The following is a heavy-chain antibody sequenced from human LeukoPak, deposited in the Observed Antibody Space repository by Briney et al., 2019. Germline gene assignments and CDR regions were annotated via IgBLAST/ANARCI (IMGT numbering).Heavy chain of an antibody. CDR2: INLNGAST. Sequence: GGSLRLSCAASGFIFDDYDISWVRQAPGKGLEWVSGINLNGASTGYADSVKGRFTISRDNAKNSLYLQVNSLRVEDTALYYCGRGSGSYYPFDYWGQGTLVTVSS. V-gene: IGHV3-20*04. D-gene: IGHD3-10*01. J-gene: IGHJ4*02. CDR1: GFIFDDYD. CDR3: GRGSGSYYPFDY.